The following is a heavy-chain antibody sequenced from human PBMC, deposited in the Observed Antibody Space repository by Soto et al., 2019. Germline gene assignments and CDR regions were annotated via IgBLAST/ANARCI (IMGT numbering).Heavy chain of an antibody. D-gene: IGHD6-13*01. J-gene: IGHJ4*02. V-gene: IGHV3-21*01. Sequence: GGSLRLSCAASGFTFSSYSMNWVRQAPGKGLEWVSSISSSSSYIYYADSVKGRFTISRDNAKNSLHLQMNSLRAEDTAVYYCARERLLQQTTQNYRNWGQGTLVTVSS. CDR1: GFTFSSYS. CDR2: ISSSSSYI. CDR3: ARERLLQQTTQNYRN.